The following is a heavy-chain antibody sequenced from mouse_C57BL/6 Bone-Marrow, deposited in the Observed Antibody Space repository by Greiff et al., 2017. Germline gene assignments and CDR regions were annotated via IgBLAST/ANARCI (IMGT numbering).Heavy chain of an antibody. V-gene: IGHV14-2*01. D-gene: IGHD1-1*01. CDR2: IDPEDGET. CDR1: GFNIKDYY. Sequence: VQLQQSGAELVKPGASVKLSCTASGFNIKDYYMHWVKQRTEQGLAWIGRIDPEDGETKYAPKFQGKATITADTSSNTAYLQLSSLTSEDTAVYYCATITTVVAPYFDVWGTGTTVTVSS. J-gene: IGHJ1*03. CDR3: ATITTVVAPYFDV.